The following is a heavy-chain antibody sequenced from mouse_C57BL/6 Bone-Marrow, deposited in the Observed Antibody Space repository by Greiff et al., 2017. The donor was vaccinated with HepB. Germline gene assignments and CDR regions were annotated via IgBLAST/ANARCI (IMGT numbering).Heavy chain of an antibody. J-gene: IGHJ3*01. CDR1: EYEFPSHD. D-gene: IGHD3-2*02. CDR3: ARHAAQAIPFAY. CDR2: ITSDGGST. V-gene: IGHV5-2*01. Sequence: EVHLVESGGGLVQPGESLKLSCESNEYEFPSHDMSWVRKTPEKRLELVAAITSDGGSTYYPDTMERRFIISRDTTKKTLYLQMSSLRSEDTALYYSARHAAQAIPFAYWGQGTLVTVSA.